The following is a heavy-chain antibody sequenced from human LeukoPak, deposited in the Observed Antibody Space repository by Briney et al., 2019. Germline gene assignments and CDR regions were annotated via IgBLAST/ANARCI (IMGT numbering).Heavy chain of an antibody. D-gene: IGHD4-23*01. CDR2: ISYDGSNK. Sequence: GGSLRLSCAASGFTFSSYAMHWVRQAPGKGLEWVAVISYDGSNKNYADSVKGRFTISRDNSKNTQYLQMNSLRAEDRAVYYCAKDGGSDGGFDYWGQGTLVTVSS. CDR1: GFTFSSYA. V-gene: IGHV3-30*04. CDR3: AKDGGSDGGFDY. J-gene: IGHJ4*02.